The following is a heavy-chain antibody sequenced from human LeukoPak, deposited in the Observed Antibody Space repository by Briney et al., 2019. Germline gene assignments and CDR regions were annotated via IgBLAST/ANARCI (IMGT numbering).Heavy chain of an antibody. CDR1: GYTFTSYD. J-gene: IGHJ4*02. CDR3: ARERYYYDSSQTGEDY. Sequence: ASVKVSCKASGYTFTSYDINWVRQATGQGLEWMGWMNPNSGNTGYAQKFQGRVTMTRNTSISTAYMELSSVTAADTAVYYCARERYYYDSSQTGEDYWGQGTLVTVSS. CDR2: MNPNSGNT. D-gene: IGHD3-22*01. V-gene: IGHV1-8*01.